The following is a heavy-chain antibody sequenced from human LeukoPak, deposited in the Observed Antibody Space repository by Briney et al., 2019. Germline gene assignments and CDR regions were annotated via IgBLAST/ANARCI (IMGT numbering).Heavy chain of an antibody. CDR2: ISGSGGST. D-gene: IGHD4-17*01. CDR3: VKEDGDYGRLDY. Sequence: GGSLRLSCAASGFTFSNYAMSWVRQAPGKRLEWVSAISGSGGSTYYADSVKGRFTISRDNSKNTLYPQMNSLRAEDTAVYYSVKEDGDYGRLDYWGQGTLVTVSS. V-gene: IGHV3-23*01. CDR1: GFTFSNYA. J-gene: IGHJ4*02.